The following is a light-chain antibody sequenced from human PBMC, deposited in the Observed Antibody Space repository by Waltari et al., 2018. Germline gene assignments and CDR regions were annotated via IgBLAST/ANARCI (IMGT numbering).Light chain of an antibody. V-gene: IGKV1-5*03. CDR1: QRISKW. CDR3: QQYNSYSLLT. CDR2: KAS. Sequence: DIQMTQSPSTLSASVGDRVIITCRASQRISKWLAWYQQKPGKDPNLLIYKASTLESGVPSRFSGSGSGTDFSLTISSLQPDDFATYYCQQYNSYSLLTFGGGTKIEIK. J-gene: IGKJ4*01.